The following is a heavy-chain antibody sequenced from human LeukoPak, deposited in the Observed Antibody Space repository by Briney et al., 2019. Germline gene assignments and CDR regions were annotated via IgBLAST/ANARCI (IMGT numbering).Heavy chain of an antibody. Sequence: GAPVKVSCKASGYTFTSYDINWVRQATGQGLEWMGWMNPNSGNTGYAQKFQGRVTMTRNTSISTAYMELSSLRSEDTAVYYCARGKDIVATIPPHFDYWGQGTLVTVSS. V-gene: IGHV1-8*01. D-gene: IGHD5-12*01. CDR3: ARGKDIVATIPPHFDY. CDR1: GYTFTSYD. CDR2: MNPNSGNT. J-gene: IGHJ4*02.